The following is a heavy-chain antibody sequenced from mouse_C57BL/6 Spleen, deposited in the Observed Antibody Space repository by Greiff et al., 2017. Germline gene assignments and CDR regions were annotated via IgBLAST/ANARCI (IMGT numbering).Heavy chain of an antibody. Sequence: VNVVESGAELVKPGASVKISCKASGYAFSSYWMNWVKQRPGKGLEWIGQIYPGDGDTNYNGKFKGKATLTADKSSSTAYMQLSSLTSEDSAVYFCAGSPYGPLFAYWGQGTLVTVSA. D-gene: IGHD1-1*02. CDR1: GYAFSSYW. CDR3: AGSPYGPLFAY. V-gene: IGHV1-80*01. J-gene: IGHJ3*01. CDR2: IYPGDGDT.